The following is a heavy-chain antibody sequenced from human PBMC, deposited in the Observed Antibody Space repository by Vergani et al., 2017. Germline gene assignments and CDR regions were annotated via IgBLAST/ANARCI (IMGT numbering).Heavy chain of an antibody. Sequence: QLQLQESGPGLVKPSETLSLTCTVSGGSISSSSYYWGWIRQPPGKGLEWIGSIYYSGSTYYNPSLKSRVTISVDTSKNQFSLKLSSVTAADTAVYYCARWRKYVWGSYRVDYWGREPWSPSPQ. D-gene: IGHD3-16*02. CDR1: GGSISSSSYY. V-gene: IGHV4-39*01. CDR2: IYYSGST. J-gene: IGHJ4*02. CDR3: ARWRKYVWGSYRVDY.